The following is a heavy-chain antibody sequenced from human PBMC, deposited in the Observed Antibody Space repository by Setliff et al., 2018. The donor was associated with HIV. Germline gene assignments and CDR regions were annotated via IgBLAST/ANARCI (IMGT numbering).Heavy chain of an antibody. V-gene: IGHV4-30-4*08. CDR2: IYNSGTT. J-gene: IGHJ6*02. CDR3: ARIFGDQGYYYGMDV. Sequence: SETLSLTCTVSGGSISSGDYYWSWIRQPPGKGLEWIGYIYNSGTTYYNPSLKSRVTISVDTSKNQFSLKLSSVTAADTAVNYCARIFGDQGYYYGMDVWGQGTTVTVSS. D-gene: IGHD3-3*01. CDR1: GGSISSGDYY.